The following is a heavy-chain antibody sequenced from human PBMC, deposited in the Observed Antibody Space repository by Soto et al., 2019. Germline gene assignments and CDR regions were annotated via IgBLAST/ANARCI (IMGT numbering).Heavy chain of an antibody. CDR3: AKGLYSGSWYWAAQH. V-gene: IGHV3-9*01. Sequence: EVQLVESGGGLVQPGRSLRLSCAASGFTFDDYAMHWVRQAPGKGLEWVSGISWNSGSIGYADSVKGPFTISRDNAKNSLYLQMNSLRAEDTALYYCAKGLYSGSWYWAAQHWGQGTLVTVSS. CDR1: GFTFDDYA. CDR2: ISWNSGSI. D-gene: IGHD6-13*01. J-gene: IGHJ1*01.